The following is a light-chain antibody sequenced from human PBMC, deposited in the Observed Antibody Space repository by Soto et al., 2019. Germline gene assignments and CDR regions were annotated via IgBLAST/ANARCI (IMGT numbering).Light chain of an antibody. CDR2: EVS. CDR3: CSYAGSSTFYV. J-gene: IGLJ1*01. CDR1: SSDVGSYNL. V-gene: IGLV2-23*02. Sequence: QSLLTQPASVSGSPGQSITISCTGTSSDVGSYNLVSWYQQHPGKAPKLMIYEVSKRPSGVSNRFSGSKSGNTASLTISGLQAEDEADYYCCSYAGSSTFYVFGTGTKVTGL.